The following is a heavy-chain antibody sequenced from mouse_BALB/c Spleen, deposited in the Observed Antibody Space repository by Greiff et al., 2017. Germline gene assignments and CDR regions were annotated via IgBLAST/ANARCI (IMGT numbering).Heavy chain of an antibody. J-gene: IGHJ3*01. D-gene: IGHD3-3*01. CDR1: GFNIKDYY. CDR2: IDPANGNT. Sequence: VQLQQSGAELVKPGASVKLSCTASGFNIKDYYMHWVKQRPEQGLEWIGRIDPANGNTKYDPKFQGKATITADTSSNTAYLQLSSLTSEDTAVYYYARRDEGLAYWGQGTLVTVSA. CDR3: ARRDEGLAY. V-gene: IGHV14-3*02.